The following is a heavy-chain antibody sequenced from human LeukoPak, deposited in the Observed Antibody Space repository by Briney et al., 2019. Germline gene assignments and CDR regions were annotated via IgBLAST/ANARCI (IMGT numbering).Heavy chain of an antibody. CDR2: ISYDGSNK. Sequence: GRSLRLSCAASGFTFSSYAMHWVRQAPGKGPEWVAVISYDGSNKYYADSVKGRFTISRDNSKNTLYLQMNSLRAEDAAVYYCARESLQSNDYGDYYDYWGQGTLVTVSS. D-gene: IGHD4-17*01. V-gene: IGHV3-30*04. CDR3: ARESLQSNDYGDYYDY. CDR1: GFTFSSYA. J-gene: IGHJ4*02.